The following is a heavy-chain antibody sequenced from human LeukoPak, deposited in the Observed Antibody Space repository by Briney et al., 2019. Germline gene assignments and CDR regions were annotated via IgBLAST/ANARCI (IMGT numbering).Heavy chain of an antibody. D-gene: IGHD3-3*01. Sequence: GGSLRPSCAASGSTFSSYAMSWVRQAPGKGLEWVSAISGSGGSTYHADSVKGRFTISRDNSKNTLYLQMNSLRAEDTAVYYCAKDPPTIFGVVINDYWGQGTLVTVSS. CDR1: GSTFSSYA. V-gene: IGHV3-23*01. CDR3: AKDPPTIFGVVINDY. J-gene: IGHJ4*02. CDR2: ISGSGGST.